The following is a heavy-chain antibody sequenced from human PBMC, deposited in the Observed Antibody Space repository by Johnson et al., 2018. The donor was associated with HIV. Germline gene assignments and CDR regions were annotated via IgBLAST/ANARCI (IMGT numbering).Heavy chain of an antibody. V-gene: IGHV3-13*01. Sequence: VKLVESGGGLVQPGGTLRLSCVVSGFTFRNYWMHSVRQPIGEGLEWVSVIDTAGDTYYAGSVKGRFTISRENAKKSLYLQMNSLRAGDTAVYYCARAGKWSGDAFDIWGQGTTVTVSS. CDR3: ARAGKWSGDAFDI. J-gene: IGHJ3*02. CDR2: IDTAGDT. D-gene: IGHD3-10*01. CDR1: GFTFRNYW.